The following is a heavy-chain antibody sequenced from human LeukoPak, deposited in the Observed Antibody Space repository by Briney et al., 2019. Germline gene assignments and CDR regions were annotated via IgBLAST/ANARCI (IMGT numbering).Heavy chain of an antibody. J-gene: IGHJ5*02. CDR1: GFTFSIYA. CDR3: AKHLVVAARLYWFDP. Sequence: PGGSLRLSCAASGFTFSIYAMSWVRQAPGKGLEWVSANSGSGGRTYYADSVKGRFTISRDNSKNTLYLQMNSLRAEDTAVYYCAKHLVVAARLYWFDPWGQGTLVTVSS. V-gene: IGHV3-23*01. CDR2: NSGSGGRT. D-gene: IGHD6-6*01.